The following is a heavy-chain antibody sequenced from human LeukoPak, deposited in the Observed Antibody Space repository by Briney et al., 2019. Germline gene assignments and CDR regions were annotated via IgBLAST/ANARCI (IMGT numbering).Heavy chain of an antibody. D-gene: IGHD6-13*01. Sequence: NPSETLSLTCTVSGGSISSNSYYWGWIRQPPGKGLEWIGSIYYSGSTNYNPSLKSRVTISVDTSKNQFSLKLSSVTAADTAVYYCAPLKYSSSWPLGNWFDPWGQGTLVTVSS. CDR2: IYYSGST. CDR1: GGSISSNSYY. J-gene: IGHJ5*02. CDR3: APLKYSSSWPLGNWFDP. V-gene: IGHV4-39*01.